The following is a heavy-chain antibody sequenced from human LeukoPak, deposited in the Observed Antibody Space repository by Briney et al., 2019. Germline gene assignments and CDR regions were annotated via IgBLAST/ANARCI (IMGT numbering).Heavy chain of an antibody. CDR1: GYTFTSYY. CDR2: INPSGGST. V-gene: IGHV1-46*01. D-gene: IGHD2-21*01. J-gene: IGHJ6*02. Sequence: EASVKVSCKASGYTFTSYYMHWARQAPGQGLEWMGIINPSGGSTSYAQKFQGRVTMTRDTSTSTVYMELSSLRSEDTAVYYCARSVIPLGMDVWGQGTTVTVSS. CDR3: ARSVIPLGMDV.